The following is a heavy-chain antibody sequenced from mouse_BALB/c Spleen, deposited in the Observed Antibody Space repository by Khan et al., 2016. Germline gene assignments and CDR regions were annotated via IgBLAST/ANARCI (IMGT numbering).Heavy chain of an antibody. CDR3: ACAYFVSWFVY. V-gene: IGHV14-3*02. D-gene: IGHD2-10*01. Sequence: VQLKESGAELVKPGASVKLSCTASGFNIKDTYMHWMIQRPEQGLEWIGRIDPANDNTKYDPKFQGKATITADTSSNTAYLQPSSLTSEDTAGYYCACAYFVSWFVYWGQGTLVTVSA. CDR2: IDPANDNT. J-gene: IGHJ3*01. CDR1: GFNIKDTY.